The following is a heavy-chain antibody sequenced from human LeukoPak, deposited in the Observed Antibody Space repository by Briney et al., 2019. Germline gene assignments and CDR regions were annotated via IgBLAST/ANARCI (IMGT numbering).Heavy chain of an antibody. D-gene: IGHD5-24*01. CDR1: GFTFSSYW. Sequence: GGSLRLSCAASGFTFSSYWMSWVRQAPGKGLEWVANIKQDGSEKYYEDSVKGRFTISRDNAKNSLFLQMNSLRVEDTAVYYCAREGQLQDFDYWGQGTLVTVSS. CDR3: AREGQLQDFDY. V-gene: IGHV3-7*01. CDR2: IKQDGSEK. J-gene: IGHJ4*02.